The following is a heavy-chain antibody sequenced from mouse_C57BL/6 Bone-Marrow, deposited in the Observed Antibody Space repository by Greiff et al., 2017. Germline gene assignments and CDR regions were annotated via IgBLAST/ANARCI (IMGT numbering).Heavy chain of an antibody. CDR3: AIYYSGSSDV. Sequence: QVQLQQPGAELVKPGASVKMSCKASGYTFTSYWITWVKQRPGQGLEWIGDIYPGSGSTNYNEKFKSKATLTVDTASSTVYMQLSSLTAEDSAFYYCAIYYSGSSDVWGTGTTVTVSS. V-gene: IGHV1-55*01. CDR2: IYPGSGST. CDR1: GYTFTSYW. J-gene: IGHJ1*03. D-gene: IGHD1-1*01.